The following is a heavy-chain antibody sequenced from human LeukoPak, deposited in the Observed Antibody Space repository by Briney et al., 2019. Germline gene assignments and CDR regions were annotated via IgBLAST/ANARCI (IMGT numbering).Heavy chain of an antibody. CDR3: ARESPMVRGVIIS. CDR2: ISSSSSYI. V-gene: IGHV3-21*01. CDR1: GFTFSSYS. J-gene: IGHJ4*02. D-gene: IGHD3-10*01. Sequence: GGSLRLSCAASGFTFSSYSMNRVRQAPGKGLEWVSSISSSSSYIYYADSVKGRFTISRDNAKNSLYLQMNSLRAEDTAVYYCARESPMVRGVIISWGQGTLVTVSS.